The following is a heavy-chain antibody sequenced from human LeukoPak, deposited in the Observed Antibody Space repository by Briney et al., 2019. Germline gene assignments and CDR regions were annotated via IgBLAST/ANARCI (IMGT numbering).Heavy chain of an antibody. V-gene: IGHV3-30*02. CDR3: AKISGYYPFDY. D-gene: IGHD3-22*01. J-gene: IGHJ4*02. CDR1: GFTFSTYG. Sequence: PGGSLRLSCAAPGFTFSTYGMHWVRQAPGKGLEWVAFIRYDGSHKYYTDSVRGRFTISRDNSKNTLYLQMNNLRAEDTALYYCAKISGYYPFDYWGQGTLVTVSS. CDR2: IRYDGSHK.